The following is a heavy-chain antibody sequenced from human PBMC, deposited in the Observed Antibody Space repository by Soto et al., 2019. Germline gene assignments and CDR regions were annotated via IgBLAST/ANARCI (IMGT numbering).Heavy chain of an antibody. D-gene: IGHD3-22*01. CDR1: GGSISSYY. V-gene: IGHV4-59*01. Sequence: SETLSLTCTVSGGSISSYYWSWIRQPPGKGLEWIGYIYYSGSTNYNPSLKSRVTISVDTSKNQFSLKLSSVTAADTAVYYCARLNYYDSSGYYIFDYWGQGTLVTVSS. CDR3: ARLNYYDSSGYYIFDY. J-gene: IGHJ4*02. CDR2: IYYSGST.